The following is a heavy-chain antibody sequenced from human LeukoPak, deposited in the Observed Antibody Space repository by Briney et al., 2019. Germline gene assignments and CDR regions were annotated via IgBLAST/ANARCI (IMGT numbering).Heavy chain of an antibody. CDR1: GFTFSSYG. V-gene: IGHV3-30*02. CDR2: IRYDGSNK. Sequence: PGGSLRLSCAASGFTFSSYGMHWVRQAPGKGLEWVAFIRYDGSNKYYADSVKGRFTISRDNSKNTLYLQMNSLRAEDTAVYYCAKDREQRATAIDYWGQGTLLTVSS. CDR3: AKDREQRATAIDY. D-gene: IGHD6-25*01. J-gene: IGHJ4*02.